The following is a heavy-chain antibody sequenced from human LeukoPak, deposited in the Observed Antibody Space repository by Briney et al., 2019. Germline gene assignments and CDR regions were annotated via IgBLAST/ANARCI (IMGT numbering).Heavy chain of an antibody. J-gene: IGHJ4*02. CDR3: ARGPRSMVRGVIMDY. CDR2: MNPNSGNT. D-gene: IGHD3-10*01. CDR1: GYTFTSYD. Sequence: ASVKVSCKASGYTFTSYDINWVRQATGQGLEWMGWMNPNSGNTGYAQKFQGRVTMTTNTSISTAYMELSSLRSEDTAVYYCARGPRSMVRGVIMDYWGQGTLVTVSS. V-gene: IGHV1-8*01.